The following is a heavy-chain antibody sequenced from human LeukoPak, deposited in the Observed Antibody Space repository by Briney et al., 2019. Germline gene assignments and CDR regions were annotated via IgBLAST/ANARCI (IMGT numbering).Heavy chain of an antibody. CDR1: GGTFSSYA. D-gene: IGHD4-23*01. J-gene: IGHJ3*02. V-gene: IGHV1-69*13. Sequence: SVKVPCKASGGTFSSYAISWVRQAPGQGLEWMGGIIPIFGTANYAQKFQGRVTITADESTSTAYMELSSLRSEDTAVYYCAREDGGNKDDAFDIWGQGTMVTVSS. CDR3: AREDGGNKDDAFDI. CDR2: IIPIFGTA.